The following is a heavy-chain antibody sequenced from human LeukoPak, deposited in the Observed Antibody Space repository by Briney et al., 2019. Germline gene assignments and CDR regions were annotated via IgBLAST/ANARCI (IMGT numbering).Heavy chain of an antibody. CDR3: ARHTGLNGFDP. J-gene: IGHJ5*02. CDR1: GSSISSSY. Sequence: PSATLSLTCTLAGSSISSSYWSSIRQPRGKGMEWIGYIYYSGSTKYSPSVRRRITMSVDTSKHQFSLMLSSVTAADTAVYSCARHTGLNGFDPWGQGTLVTVSS. CDR2: IYYSGST. D-gene: IGHD2-8*02. V-gene: IGHV4-59*08.